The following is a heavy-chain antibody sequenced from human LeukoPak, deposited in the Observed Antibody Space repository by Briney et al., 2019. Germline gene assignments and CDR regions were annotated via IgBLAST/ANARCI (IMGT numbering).Heavy chain of an antibody. V-gene: IGHV1-8*01. J-gene: IGHJ5*02. D-gene: IGHD3-9*01. Sequence: ASVKVSCKASGYTFTSYDINWVRQATGQGLEWMGWMNPNSGNTGYAQKFQGRVTMTRNTSISTAYMELSSLGSEDPAVYYCARGLADYDILTGYYLPAVRFDPWGQGTLVTVSS. CDR2: MNPNSGNT. CDR3: ARGLADYDILTGYYLPAVRFDP. CDR1: GYTFTSYD.